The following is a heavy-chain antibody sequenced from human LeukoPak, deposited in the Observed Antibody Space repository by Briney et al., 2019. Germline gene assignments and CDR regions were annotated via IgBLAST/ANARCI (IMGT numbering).Heavy chain of an antibody. Sequence: RGALRLSCAASGFIYSSYAMSWVRQAPGKGLEWVSAISGSGGSTYYADSVRGRFTISRDNSKNTLYLQMNSLRAEDTAVYYCAKSGRGGGSWYFDYWGQGTLVTVSS. J-gene: IGHJ4*02. D-gene: IGHD6-13*01. CDR1: GFIYSSYA. CDR3: AKSGRGGGSWYFDY. V-gene: IGHV3-23*01. CDR2: ISGSGGST.